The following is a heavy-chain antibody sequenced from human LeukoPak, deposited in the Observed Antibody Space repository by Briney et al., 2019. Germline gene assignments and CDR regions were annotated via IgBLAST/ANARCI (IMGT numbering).Heavy chain of an antibody. CDR3: ARSLLPKNFDY. CDR1: GFTFSSYA. Sequence: PGGSLRLSCAACGFTFSSYAMHLVRQAPGKGLEWVAVISYDGSNKYYADSVKGRFTISRDNSKNTLYLQMNSLRAEDTAVYYCARSLLPKNFDYWGQGTLVTVSS. J-gene: IGHJ4*02. V-gene: IGHV3-30-3*01. CDR2: ISYDGSNK.